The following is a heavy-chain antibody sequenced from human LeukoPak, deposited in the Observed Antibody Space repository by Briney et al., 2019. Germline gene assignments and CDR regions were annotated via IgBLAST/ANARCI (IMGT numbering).Heavy chain of an antibody. Sequence: GVSLRLSCAASGFTFNSYAMSWVRQAPEKGLEWLATISGSGGGTYYADSVKGRFTISRDYSKNTLYLQMNSLRAEDTAVYYCAKDLGRYRNNYFDYWGQGTLVTVSS. J-gene: IGHJ4*02. V-gene: IGHV3-23*01. D-gene: IGHD1-26*01. CDR3: AKDLGRYRNNYFDY. CDR2: ISGSGGGT. CDR1: GFTFNSYA.